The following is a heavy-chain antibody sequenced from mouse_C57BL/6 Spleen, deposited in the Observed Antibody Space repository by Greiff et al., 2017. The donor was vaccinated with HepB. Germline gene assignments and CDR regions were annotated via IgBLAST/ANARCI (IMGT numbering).Heavy chain of an antibody. J-gene: IGHJ4*01. D-gene: IGHD2-12*01. CDR1: GFSINSDCY. CDR2: TFYSGIT. Sequence: EVKVVESGPSLVRPSQTLSLTCTVTGFSINSDCYWIWIRQFPGNKLEYIGYTFYSGITYYNPSLESRTYITRDTSKNQFSLKLSSVTTEDTATYYCAREISYDGGYYAMDYWGQGTSVTVSS. CDR3: AREISYDGGYYAMDY. V-gene: IGHV3-3*01.